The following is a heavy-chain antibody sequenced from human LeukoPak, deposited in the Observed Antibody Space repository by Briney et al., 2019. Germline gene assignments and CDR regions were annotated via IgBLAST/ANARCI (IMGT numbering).Heavy chain of an antibody. D-gene: IGHD7-27*01. V-gene: IGHV3-23*01. CDR1: GFTFSSYS. CDR3: AKHRTVGILGAFDI. Sequence: GGSLRLPCAASGFTFSSYSMSWVRQAPGKGLEWVSAINGGGTTYYADSLKGRFTISRDNSKNTLYLQMSSLRAEDTAVYYCAKHRTVGILGAFDIWGQGTMVTVSS. CDR2: INGGGTT. J-gene: IGHJ3*02.